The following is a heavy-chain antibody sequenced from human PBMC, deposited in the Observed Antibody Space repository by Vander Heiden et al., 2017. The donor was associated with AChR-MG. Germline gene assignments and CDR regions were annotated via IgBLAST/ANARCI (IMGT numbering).Heavy chain of an antibody. CDR3: VKDWRNAQCAGDCLRN. J-gene: IGHJ4*02. CDR2: ISAGDSKT. D-gene: IGHD2-21*02. V-gene: IGHV3-23*01. CDR1: GFIFSTYA. Sequence: EVQMLESGGGLVQPGGSLRLSCAAPGFIFSTYAMTWVRLAPGKGLEWVSSISAGDSKTYYADSVKGRFTISRDNSRNTLYLQMNSLRAEDTAVYYCVKDWRNAQCAGDCLRNWGQGTLVTVSS.